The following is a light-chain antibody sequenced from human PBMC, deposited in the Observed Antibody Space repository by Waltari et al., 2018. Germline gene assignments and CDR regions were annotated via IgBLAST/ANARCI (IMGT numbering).Light chain of an antibody. CDR3: QSYDNTLAHVV. J-gene: IGLJ2*01. V-gene: IGLV1-40*01. CDR2: VTN. CDR1: SSNIGTGYD. Sequence: QSVLTQPPSVSGAPGQRVTISCSGSSSNIGTGYDVHWYQQLPGTAPKLRSSVTNVLASGVPDLFSGSKSGTSASLAITGLQAEDEADYYCQSYDNTLAHVVFGGGTKLTVL.